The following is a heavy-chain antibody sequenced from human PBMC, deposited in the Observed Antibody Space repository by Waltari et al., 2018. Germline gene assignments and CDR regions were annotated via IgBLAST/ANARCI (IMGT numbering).Heavy chain of an antibody. Sequence: QVQLQESGPGLVKPSETQSLTCAVSGYSISSGYYWGWIRQPPGKGVEWIGSIYHSGSTYYNPSLKSRVTISVDTSKNQFSLKLSSVTAADTAVYYCAREETYCSGGSCYSFDHPDYWGQGTLVTVSS. D-gene: IGHD2-15*01. CDR2: IYHSGST. V-gene: IGHV4-38-2*02. J-gene: IGHJ4*02. CDR3: AREETYCSGGSCYSFDHPDY. CDR1: GYSISSGYY.